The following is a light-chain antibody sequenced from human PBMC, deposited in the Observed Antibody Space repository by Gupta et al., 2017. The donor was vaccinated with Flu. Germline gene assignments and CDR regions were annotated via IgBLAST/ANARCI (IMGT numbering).Light chain of an antibody. CDR1: QDISNY. V-gene: IGKV1-33*01. Sequence: DIQMTQSPSSLSASVGDRVTITCQASQDISNYLNWYQQKPGKAPKLLIYDASNLETGVPSRFSGSGSGTDFTFTISSLQAEDIATYYCQQYENLPWTFGQGTKVEIK. CDR3: QQYENLPWT. J-gene: IGKJ1*01. CDR2: DAS.